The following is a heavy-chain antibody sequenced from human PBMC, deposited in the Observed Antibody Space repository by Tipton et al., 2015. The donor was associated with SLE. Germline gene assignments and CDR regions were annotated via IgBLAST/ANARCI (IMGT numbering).Heavy chain of an antibody. V-gene: IGHV4-39*07. CDR3: ARDTIFGVAH. J-gene: IGHJ4*02. CDR1: GGPISSSSYH. CDR2: IYYSGST. Sequence: LRLSCTVSGGPISSSSYHWGWIRQPPGKGLEWIGSIYYSGSTYYNPSLKSRVTISVDTPKNQFSLKLSSVTAADTAVYYCARDTIFGVAHWGQGTLVTVSS. D-gene: IGHD3-3*01.